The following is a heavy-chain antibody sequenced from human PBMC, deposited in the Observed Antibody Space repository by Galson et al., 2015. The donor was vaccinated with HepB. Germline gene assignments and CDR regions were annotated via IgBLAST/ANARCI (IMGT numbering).Heavy chain of an antibody. CDR2: IKSKTDGGTT. D-gene: IGHD3-16*01. CDR1: GFTFSNAW. J-gene: IGHJ3*02. Sequence: SLRLSCAASGFTFSNAWMSWVRQAPGKGLEWVGRIKSKTDGGTTDYAAPVKGRFTISRDDSKNTLYLQMNSLKTEDTAVYYCTTDPQSYYDYTGRSPDAFDIWGQGTMVTVSS. CDR3: TTDPQSYYDYTGRSPDAFDI. V-gene: IGHV3-15*01.